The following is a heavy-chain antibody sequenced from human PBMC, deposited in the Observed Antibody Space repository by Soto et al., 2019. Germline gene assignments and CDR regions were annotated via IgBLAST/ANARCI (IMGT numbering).Heavy chain of an antibody. CDR1: GYTFTSYG. CDR2: ISAYNGNT. V-gene: IGHV1-18*01. J-gene: IGHJ5*02. D-gene: IGHD6-13*01. CDR3: ARVISSSWSKPGNWFDP. Sequence: ASVKVSCKASGYTFTSYGISWVRQAPGQGLEWMGWISAYNGNTNYAQKLQGRVTMTTDTSTSTAYMELRSLRSDDTAVCYCARVISSSWSKPGNWFDPWGQGTLVTVSS.